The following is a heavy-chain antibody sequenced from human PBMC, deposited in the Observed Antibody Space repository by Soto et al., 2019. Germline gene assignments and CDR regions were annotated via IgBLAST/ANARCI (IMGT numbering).Heavy chain of an antibody. CDR1: GFTVSSNY. Sequence: PGGSLRLSCAASGFTVSSNYMSWVRQAPGKGLEWVSVIYSGGSTYYADSVKGRFTISRDNSKNTLYLQMNSLRAEDTAVYYCAKYSGYDLNYYFDYWGQGTLVTVSS. CDR2: IYSGGST. CDR3: AKYSGYDLNYYFDY. D-gene: IGHD5-12*01. V-gene: IGHV3-53*01. J-gene: IGHJ4*02.